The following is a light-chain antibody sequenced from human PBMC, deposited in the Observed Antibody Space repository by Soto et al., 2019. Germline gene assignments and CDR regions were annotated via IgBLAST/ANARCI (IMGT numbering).Light chain of an antibody. V-gene: IGLV2-14*03. Sequence: QSALTQPASVSGSPGQSITISCTGTSSDFGGYNYVSWYQQHPGKAPKLRIYDVSNRPSGVSNRFSGSKYGNTASLTISGLQAEDEADYYCSSYTSSTTLKVFGGGTKLTVL. J-gene: IGLJ2*01. CDR3: SSYTSSTTLKV. CDR2: DVS. CDR1: SSDFGGYNY.